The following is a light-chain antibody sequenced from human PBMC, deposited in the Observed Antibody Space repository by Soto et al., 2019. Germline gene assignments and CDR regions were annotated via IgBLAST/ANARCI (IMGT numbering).Light chain of an antibody. CDR3: ASWDDSLNGSFV. Sequence: QSVLTQPPSASGTPGRRVTISCSGSSSNIGSNTVNWYRQLPGTAPKLLIFSNNQRSSGVPDRFSGSKSGTSASLAISGLQSEDEADYYCASWDDSLNGSFVFGTGTKVTVL. CDR2: SNN. CDR1: SSNIGSNT. J-gene: IGLJ1*01. V-gene: IGLV1-44*01.